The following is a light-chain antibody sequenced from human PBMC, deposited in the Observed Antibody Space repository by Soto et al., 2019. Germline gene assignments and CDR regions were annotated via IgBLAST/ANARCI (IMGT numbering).Light chain of an antibody. CDR2: DES. J-gene: IGKJ5*01. Sequence: EVVLPQSPATLSLSPGERANISCRASQSISINLAWYQQKPGQAPRLLIYDESTRATGVPARFSGSGSGTEFTLTISSLQSEDFAVYYCQQYNNWHITFGQGTRLEIK. CDR3: QQYNNWHIT. CDR1: QSISIN. V-gene: IGKV3-15*01.